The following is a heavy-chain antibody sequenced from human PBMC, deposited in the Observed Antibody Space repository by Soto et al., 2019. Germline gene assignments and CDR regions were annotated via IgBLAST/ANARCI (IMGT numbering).Heavy chain of an antibody. Sequence: GGSLRLSCAASGFTFSSYGMHWVRQAPGKGLEWVAVIWYERSNKYYADSVKGRFTISRDNSKNTLYLQMNSLRAEDKAVYYCAKFAVAYCGGDCYSDYWGQGTLVTVSS. CDR1: GFTFSSYG. V-gene: IGHV3-33*06. D-gene: IGHD2-21*02. J-gene: IGHJ4*02. CDR2: IWYERSNK. CDR3: AKFAVAYCGGDCYSDY.